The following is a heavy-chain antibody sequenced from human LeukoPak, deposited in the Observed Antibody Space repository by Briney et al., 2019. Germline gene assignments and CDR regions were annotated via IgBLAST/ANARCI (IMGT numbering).Heavy chain of an antibody. Sequence: SQTLSLTCAISGDXVSTNSVAWNWIRQSPSRGLEWLGRTHYRSKWYNDYAVSVESRITINPDTSKNQFSLLLNSVTPEDTAVYYCARSSVAVTGGFDYWGQGTLVTVSS. J-gene: IGHJ4*02. V-gene: IGHV6-1*01. D-gene: IGHD4-17*01. CDR1: GDXVSTNSVA. CDR3: ARSSVAVTGGFDY. CDR2: THYRSKWYN.